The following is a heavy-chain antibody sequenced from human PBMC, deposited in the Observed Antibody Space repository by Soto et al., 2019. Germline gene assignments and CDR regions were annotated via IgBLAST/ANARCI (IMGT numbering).Heavy chain of an antibody. CDR1: GGSFSGYY. V-gene: IGHV4-34*01. Sequence: SETLSLTCAVYGGSFSGYYWSWIRQPPGKGLEWIGEINHSGSTNYNPSLKSRVTISVDTSKNQFSLKLSSVTAADTAVYYCARVLASSVAHYYYYYGMDVWGQGTTVTSP. CDR3: ARVLASSVAHYYYYYGMDV. CDR2: INHSGST. J-gene: IGHJ6*02. D-gene: IGHD6-19*01.